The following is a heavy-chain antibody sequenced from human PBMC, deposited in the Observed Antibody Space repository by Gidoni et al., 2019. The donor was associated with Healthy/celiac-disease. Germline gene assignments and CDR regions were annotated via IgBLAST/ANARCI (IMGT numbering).Heavy chain of an antibody. CDR1: GFTFSSYS. Sequence: EVQLVESGGGLVTPGGSLSLSCAASGFTFSSYSMNWVRQAPGKGLEWVSSISSSSSYIYYADSVKGRFTISRDNAKNSLYLQMNSLRDEDTAVYYCARDAYGDFAFDIWGQGTMVTVSS. CDR2: ISSSSSYI. D-gene: IGHD4-17*01. J-gene: IGHJ3*02. CDR3: ARDAYGDFAFDI. V-gene: IGHV3-21*01.